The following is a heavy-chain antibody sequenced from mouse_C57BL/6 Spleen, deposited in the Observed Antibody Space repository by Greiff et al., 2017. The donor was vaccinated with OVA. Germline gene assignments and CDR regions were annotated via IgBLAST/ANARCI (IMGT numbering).Heavy chain of an antibody. V-gene: IGHV1-42*01. Sequence: VQLQQSGPELVKPGASVKISCKASGYSFTGYYMNWVKQSPEKSLEWIGEINPSTGGTTYNQKFKAKATLTVDKSSSTAYMQLKSLTSEDSAVYYCARRGATVVDYAMDYWGQGTSVTVSS. CDR2: INPSTGGT. CDR3: ARRGATVVDYAMDY. D-gene: IGHD1-1*01. CDR1: GYSFTGYY. J-gene: IGHJ4*01.